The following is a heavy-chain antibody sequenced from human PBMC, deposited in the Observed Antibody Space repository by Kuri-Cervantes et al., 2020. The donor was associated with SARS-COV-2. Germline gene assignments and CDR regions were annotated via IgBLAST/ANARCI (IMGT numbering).Heavy chain of an antibody. CDR1: GYTFTSYG. CDR2: ISAYNGNT. Sequence: ASVKVSCKASGYTFTSYGISWVRQAPGQGLEWIGWISAYNGNTNYAQKLQGRVTITADESTSTAYMGLSSLRSEDTAVYYCATAPGLPSGSINWFDPWGQGTLVTVSS. D-gene: IGHD3-10*01. V-gene: IGHV1-18*01. J-gene: IGHJ5*02. CDR3: ATAPGLPSGSINWFDP.